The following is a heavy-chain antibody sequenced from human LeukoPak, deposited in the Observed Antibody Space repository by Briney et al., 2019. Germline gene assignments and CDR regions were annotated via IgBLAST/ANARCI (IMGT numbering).Heavy chain of an antibody. CDR3: ARTAPRGSHWTWLDP. V-gene: IGHV4-34*01. Sequence: SETLSLTCAVYGGSFSGDYWSWIRQFPGKGLEWIGEINYSGSTNYNPSLKSRVTISVDTSKHQFSLKLLSVTAADTAVYYCARTAPRGSHWTWLDPWGQGTLVTVSS. D-gene: IGHD3-16*01. J-gene: IGHJ5*02. CDR2: INYSGST. CDR1: GGSFSGDY.